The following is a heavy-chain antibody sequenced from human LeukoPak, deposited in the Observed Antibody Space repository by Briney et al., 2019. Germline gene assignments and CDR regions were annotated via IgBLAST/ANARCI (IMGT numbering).Heavy chain of an antibody. J-gene: IGHJ4*02. Sequence: PSETLSLTCAVYGGSFSGYYWSWIRQPPGKGLEWIGEINHSGSTNYNPSLKSRVTISVDTSKNQFSLKLSSVTAADTAVYYCARGPAVLVVYAMRPDRPGFDYWGQGTLVTVSS. D-gene: IGHD2-8*02. CDR1: GGSFSGYY. CDR2: INHSGST. CDR3: ARGPAVLVVYAMRPDRPGFDY. V-gene: IGHV4-34*01.